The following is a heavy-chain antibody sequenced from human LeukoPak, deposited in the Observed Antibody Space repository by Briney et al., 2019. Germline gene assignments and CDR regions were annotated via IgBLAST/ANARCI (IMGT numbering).Heavy chain of an antibody. V-gene: IGHV3-23*01. CDR1: GFTFNTYV. D-gene: IGHD2-2*01. Sequence: GGSLRLSCAVSGFTFNTYVMSWVRQAPGKGLEWVSAISGSGGGTYYVASVKGRFTISRDNSKNTLYLQMNSLRAEDTAVYYCATVYSSSPLRPMDVWGQGATVTVSS. CDR3: ATVYSSSPLRPMDV. CDR2: ISGSGGGT. J-gene: IGHJ6*02.